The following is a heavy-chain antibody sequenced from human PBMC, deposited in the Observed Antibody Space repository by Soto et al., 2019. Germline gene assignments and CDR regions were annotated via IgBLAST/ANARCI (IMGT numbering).Heavy chain of an antibody. V-gene: IGHV4-34*01. D-gene: IGHD6-19*01. CDR3: ARGQKRGLVRLGSAYFQH. CDR2: INHGGSA. J-gene: IGHJ1*01. Sequence: QVQLQQWGAGLLKPSETLSLTCAVFGESFTDYYWSWIRQPPGKGLEWIGEINHGGSASYNPSLKSRVTISSDTSRDQFSLKLSSVTAADTAVYYCARGQKRGLVRLGSAYFQHWGQGTLVSVSS. CDR1: GESFTDYY.